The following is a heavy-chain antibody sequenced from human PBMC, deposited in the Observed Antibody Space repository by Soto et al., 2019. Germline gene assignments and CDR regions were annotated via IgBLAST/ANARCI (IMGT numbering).Heavy chain of an antibody. V-gene: IGHV1-69*04. CDR2: IIPILGIA. CDR1: GYTFTSYY. CDR3: ARDREQQLAFSY. D-gene: IGHD6-13*01. J-gene: IGHJ4*02. Sequence: GASVKVSCKASGYTFTSYYRHWVRQAPGQGLEWMGRIIPILGIANYAQKFQGRVTITADKSTSTAYMELSSLRSEDTAVYYCARDREQQLAFSYWGQGTLVTVSS.